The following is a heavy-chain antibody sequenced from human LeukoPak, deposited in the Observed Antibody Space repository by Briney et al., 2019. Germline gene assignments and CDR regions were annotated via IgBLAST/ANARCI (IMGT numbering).Heavy chain of an antibody. V-gene: IGHV4-61*02. J-gene: IGHJ5*02. CDR3: ARDLKADCSGGSCYRKSYWFDP. Sequence: PSETLSLTCTVSGGSISSGSYYWSWIRQPAGKGLEWIGRIYTSGSTNYNPSLKSRVTISVDTSKNQFSLKLSSVTAADTAVYYCARDLKADCSGGSCYRKSYWFDPWGQGTLVTVSS. CDR2: IYTSGST. CDR1: GGSISSGSYY. D-gene: IGHD2-15*01.